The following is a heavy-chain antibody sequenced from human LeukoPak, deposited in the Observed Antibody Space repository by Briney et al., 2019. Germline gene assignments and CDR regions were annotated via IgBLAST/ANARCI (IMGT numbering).Heavy chain of an antibody. CDR2: IYYSGTT. CDR1: GASINTXX. Sequence: SETLSLTCTVSGASINTXXXXXIRQXPGKGLXXXXYIYYSGTTSYNPSLKTRVTISIDTSKNQFSLKLSSVTAADTAVYYCARVLRPMASQYYFGYWGQGTLVTVSS. J-gene: IGHJ4*02. V-gene: IGHV4-59*01. D-gene: IGHD3-10*01. CDR3: ARVLRPMASQYYFGY.